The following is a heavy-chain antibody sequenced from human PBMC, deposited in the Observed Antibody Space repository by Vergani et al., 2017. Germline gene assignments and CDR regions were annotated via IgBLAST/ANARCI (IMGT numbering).Heavy chain of an antibody. D-gene: IGHD6-13*01. CDR3: ARGNRQQLVSR. J-gene: IGHJ4*02. CDR1: GGSISSSSYY. Sequence: QVQLQESGPGLVKPSQTLSLTCSVSGGSISSSSYYWGWIRQPPGKGLEWIGEINHSGSTNYNPSLKSRVTISVDTSKNQFSLKLSSVTAADTAVYYCARGNRQQLVSRWGQGTLVTVSS. CDR2: INHSGST. V-gene: IGHV4-39*07.